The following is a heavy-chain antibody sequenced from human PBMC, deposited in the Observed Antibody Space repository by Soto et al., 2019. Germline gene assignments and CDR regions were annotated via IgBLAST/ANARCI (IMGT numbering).Heavy chain of an antibody. CDR1: GCTFTNYG. Sequence: GTSVKVSCKASGCTFTNYGISWVRQAPGQGLEWMGWISAYNGDTNYAQKLQGRVTLTTDTPTTTAYMELRSLRSDDTAVYYCVRGGAPAALSWFDPWGQGTLVTVSS. CDR2: ISAYNGDT. V-gene: IGHV1-18*01. J-gene: IGHJ5*02. D-gene: IGHD2-2*01. CDR3: VRGGAPAALSWFDP.